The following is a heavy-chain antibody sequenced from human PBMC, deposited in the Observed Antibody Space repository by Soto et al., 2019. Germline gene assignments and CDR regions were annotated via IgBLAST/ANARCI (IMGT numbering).Heavy chain of an antibody. D-gene: IGHD3-22*01. CDR3: AKDRSYYYDSSGYLYYGMDV. CDR2: ISGSGGST. V-gene: IGHV3-23*01. Sequence: GGSLRLSCAASGFTFSSYAMSWVRQAPGKGLEWVSAISGSGGSTYYADSVKGRFTISRDNSKNTLHLQMNSLRAEDTAVYYCAKDRSYYYDSSGYLYYGMDVWGQGTTVTVSS. CDR1: GFTFSSYA. J-gene: IGHJ6*02.